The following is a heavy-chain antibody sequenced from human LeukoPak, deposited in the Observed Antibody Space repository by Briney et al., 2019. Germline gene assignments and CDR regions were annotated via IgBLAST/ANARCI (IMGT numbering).Heavy chain of an antibody. Sequence: SETLSLTCSVSGGSISSGGYYWAWIRQPPGKGLGWIGTIYYSGSTNYDPSLKSRVTISVDKSKNQFSLKLSSVTAADTAVYYCARVYSGSSPPRFDYWGQGTLVTVSS. CDR2: IYYSGST. CDR3: ARVYSGSSPPRFDY. J-gene: IGHJ4*02. D-gene: IGHD6-13*01. V-gene: IGHV4-39*07. CDR1: GGSISSGGYY.